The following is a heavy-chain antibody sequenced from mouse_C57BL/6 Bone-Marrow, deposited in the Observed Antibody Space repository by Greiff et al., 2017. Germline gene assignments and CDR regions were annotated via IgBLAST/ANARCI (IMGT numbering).Heavy chain of an antibody. D-gene: IGHD2-12*01. Sequence: VQLQQPGAELVRPGTSVKLSCKASGYTFTSYWMHWVKQRPGQGLEWIGVIDPSDSYTNYNQKFKGKATLTVDTSSSTAYMQLSSLTSEDSAVYYCARYSPWFAYGGQGTLVTVSA. CDR2: IDPSDSYT. CDR1: GYTFTSYW. CDR3: ARYSPWFAY. J-gene: IGHJ3*01. V-gene: IGHV1-59*01.